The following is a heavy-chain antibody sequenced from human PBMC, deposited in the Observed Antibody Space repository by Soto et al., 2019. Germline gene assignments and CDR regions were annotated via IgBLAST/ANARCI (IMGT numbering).Heavy chain of an antibody. Sequence: GESLKLSYTGSRYSFTRYWIGWVRQMPGKGLEWMGIIYPGDSDTSYSPSFQGQVTISADKSISTAYLQWSSLKASDTAMYYCARQDCSGGSCYSGDYYYYYGMDVWGQGTTVTVSS. CDR1: RYSFTRYW. CDR2: IYPGDSDT. D-gene: IGHD2-15*01. V-gene: IGHV5-51*01. CDR3: ARQDCSGGSCYSGDYYYYYGMDV. J-gene: IGHJ6*02.